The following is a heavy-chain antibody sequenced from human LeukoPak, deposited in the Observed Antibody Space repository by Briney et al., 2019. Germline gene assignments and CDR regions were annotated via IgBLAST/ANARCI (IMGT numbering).Heavy chain of an antibody. Sequence: SETLSLTCTVSGGSIYNYYWSWIRQPAGKGLEWIGRIYTSGSTNYNPSLKSRVTMSVDTSKNQFSLKLSSVTAADTAVYYCARVMMVRAGVDPWGQGTLVTVSS. D-gene: IGHD3-10*01. V-gene: IGHV4-4*07. CDR3: ARVMMVRAGVDP. CDR2: IYTSGST. J-gene: IGHJ5*02. CDR1: GGSIYNYY.